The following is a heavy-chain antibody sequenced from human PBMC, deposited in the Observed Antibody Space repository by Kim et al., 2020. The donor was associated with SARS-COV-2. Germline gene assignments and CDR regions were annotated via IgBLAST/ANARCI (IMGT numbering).Heavy chain of an antibody. CDR2: IDGGGTGT. Sequence: GGSLRLSCAASGFTFSAYSMNWVRQSPGKRLEWLSFIDGGGTGTYYADSVKGRFTISRDNAQKSLYLQMNSLRDEDTAVYYCVRVARLFDLWGQGTLVTVSS. V-gene: IGHV3-48*02. J-gene: IGHJ4*02. CDR1: GFTFSAYS. CDR3: VRVARLFDL.